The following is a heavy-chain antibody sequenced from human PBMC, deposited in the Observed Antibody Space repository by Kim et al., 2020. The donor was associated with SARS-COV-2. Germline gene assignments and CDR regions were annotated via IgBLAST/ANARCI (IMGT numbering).Heavy chain of an antibody. D-gene: IGHD2-15*01. CDR1: GFTFSSYA. Sequence: GGSLRLSCAASGFTFSSYAMSWVRQAPGKGLEWFPDISGSGGSAYYADSAKGRLTNSINKSKNTLYLPTNSQRAKHTPVYDFPKERGGEGWQSHSIYY. CDR2: ISGSGGSA. V-gene: IGHV3-23*01. CDR3: PKERGGEGWQSHSIYY. J-gene: IGHJ6*01.